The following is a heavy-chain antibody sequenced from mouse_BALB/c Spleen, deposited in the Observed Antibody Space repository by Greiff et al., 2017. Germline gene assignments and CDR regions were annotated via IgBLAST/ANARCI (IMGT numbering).Heavy chain of an antibody. CDR2: ISSGGST. CDR1: GFTFSSYA. D-gene: IGHD1-1*01. J-gene: IGHJ3*01. Sequence: EVQLVESGGGLVKPGGSLKLSCAASGFTFSSYAMSWVRQTPEKRLEWVASISSGGSTYYPDSVKGRFTISRDNARNILYLQMSSLRSEDRAMYYCARGPTVVDYWGQGTLVTVSA. CDR3: ARGPTVVDY. V-gene: IGHV5-6-5*01.